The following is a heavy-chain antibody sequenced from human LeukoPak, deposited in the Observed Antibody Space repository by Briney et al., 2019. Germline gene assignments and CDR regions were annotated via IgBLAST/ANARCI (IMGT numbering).Heavy chain of an antibody. J-gene: IGHJ4*02. D-gene: IGHD3-22*01. CDR2: ISGSGGST. Sequence: QAGGSLRLSCAASGFTFSSYAMSWVRQAPRKGLEWVSAISGSGGSTYYANSVKGRFTISRDNSKNTLYLQMNSLRAEDTAVYYCAKGHYDSFDYWGQGTLVTVSS. CDR3: AKGHYDSFDY. V-gene: IGHV3-23*01. CDR1: GFTFSSYA.